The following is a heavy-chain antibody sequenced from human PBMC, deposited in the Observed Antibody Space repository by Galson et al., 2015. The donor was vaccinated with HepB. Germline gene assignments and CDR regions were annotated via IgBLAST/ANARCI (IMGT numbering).Heavy chain of an antibody. J-gene: IGHJ4*02. CDR2: ISYDGRNK. D-gene: IGHD6-19*01. Sequence: SLRLSCAASGVTFSNYGFNWVRQAPGKGLEWVTVISYDGRNKQYADAVKGRFTISRDNSKNMVYLQLNSLRAEDTGLYYCAKDPYLYHALAGNMAGFDYWGQGTLVTVSS. V-gene: IGHV3-30*18. CDR1: GVTFSNYG. CDR3: AKDPYLYHALAGNMAGFDY.